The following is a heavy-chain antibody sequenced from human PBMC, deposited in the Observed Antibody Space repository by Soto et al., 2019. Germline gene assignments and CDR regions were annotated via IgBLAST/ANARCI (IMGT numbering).Heavy chain of an antibody. CDR3: ASGPNYYDSSGYYRAEYFQH. CDR2: ISAYNGNT. D-gene: IGHD3-22*01. CDR1: GYTFTSYG. Sequence: QVQLVQSGVEVKKPGASVKVSCKASGYTFTSYGISWVRQAPGQGLEWMGWISAYNGNTNYAQKLQGRVTMTTDTSTSTAYMELRSLRSDDTAVYYCASGPNYYDSSGYYRAEYFQHWGQGTLVNVSS. J-gene: IGHJ1*01. V-gene: IGHV1-18*01.